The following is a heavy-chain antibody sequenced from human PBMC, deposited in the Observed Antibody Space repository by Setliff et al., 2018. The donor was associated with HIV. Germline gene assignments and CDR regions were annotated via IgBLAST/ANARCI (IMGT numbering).Heavy chain of an antibody. CDR3: ARPKEYYYGSGRPSYGMDV. J-gene: IGHJ6*02. V-gene: IGHV1-69*05. CDR1: GYTFTGYY. Sequence: ASVKVSCKASGYTFTGYYIHWVRQAPGQGLEWMGCINSYSGTANYAQKFQGRVTITTDESTSTAYMELSSLRSEDTAVYYCARPKEYYYGSGRPSYGMDVWGQGTTVTVS. CDR2: INSYSGTA. D-gene: IGHD3-10*01.